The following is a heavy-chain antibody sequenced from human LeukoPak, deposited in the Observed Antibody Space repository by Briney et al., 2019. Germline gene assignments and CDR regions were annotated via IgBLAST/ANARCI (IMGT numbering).Heavy chain of an antibody. CDR1: GYSFTSYW. Sequence: GESLKISCKGSGYSFTSYWIGWVRQMPGKGLEWMGIIYPGDSDTRYSPSFQGQVTISADKSISTAYLQWSSLKASDTAMYYCARGGSSGHANIDFDYWGQGTLVAVSS. V-gene: IGHV5-51*01. J-gene: IGHJ4*02. D-gene: IGHD3-22*01. CDR2: IYPGDSDT. CDR3: ARGGSSGHANIDFDY.